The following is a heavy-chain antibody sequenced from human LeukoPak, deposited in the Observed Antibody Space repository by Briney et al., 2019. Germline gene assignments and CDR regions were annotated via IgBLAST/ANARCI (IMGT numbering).Heavy chain of an antibody. D-gene: IGHD2-15*01. V-gene: IGHV3-7*01. J-gene: IGHJ4*02. CDR2: IKQDGSEK. CDR1: GFTFSSYW. Sequence: PGGSLRLSCAASGFTFSSYWMSWVRQAPGKGLEWVANIKQDGSEKYYVDSVKGRFTISRDNAKNSLYLQMNSLRAEDTAVYYCARDTGVVVVAAPTDYWGQGTLVTVSS. CDR3: ARDTGVVVVAAPTDY.